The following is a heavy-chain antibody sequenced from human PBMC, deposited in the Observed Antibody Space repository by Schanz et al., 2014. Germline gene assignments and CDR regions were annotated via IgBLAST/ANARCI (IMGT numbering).Heavy chain of an antibody. CDR1: RFAFSNCG. J-gene: IGHJ6*02. Sequence: QAQLVESGGGVVQPGGSLRLSCAASRFAFSNCGMHWVRQAPGKGLEWVAFIRYDASNEYYADSVKGRFTISRDNSKNTLHLQMNSLRVEDTAVYYCAKDDTQVNGMDVWGQGTTVIVSS. CDR2: IRYDASNE. V-gene: IGHV3-30*02. CDR3: AKDDTQVNGMDV.